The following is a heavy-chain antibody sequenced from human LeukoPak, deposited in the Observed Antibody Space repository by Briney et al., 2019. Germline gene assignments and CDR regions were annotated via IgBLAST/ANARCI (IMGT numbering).Heavy chain of an antibody. CDR2: IKEDGSEK. CDR3: SRNSGWYRLDY. V-gene: IGHV3-7*01. D-gene: IGHD6-19*01. Sequence: GGSLRISCTASGFTFTTYWMTWVRQSPGKGLEWVANIKEDGSEKVYADSVKGRFTISRDNAKNSLYLQMNSLRVDDTAMYYCSRNSGWYRLDYWGQGTLVTVPS. CDR1: GFTFTTYW. J-gene: IGHJ4*02.